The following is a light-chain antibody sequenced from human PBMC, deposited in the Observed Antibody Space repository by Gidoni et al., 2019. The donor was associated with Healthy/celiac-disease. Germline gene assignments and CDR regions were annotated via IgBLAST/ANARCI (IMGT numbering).Light chain of an antibody. CDR1: ALPKQY. V-gene: IGLV3-25*02. CDR3: QSADSSGTYVV. Sequence: SYERTQPPSVSVSPGPTARITCSGDALPKQYAYWYQQKPGQAPVLVIYKDSERPSGIPERFSGSSSGTTVTLTISGVQAEDEADYYCQSADSSGTYVVFGGGTKLTVL. CDR2: KDS. J-gene: IGLJ2*01.